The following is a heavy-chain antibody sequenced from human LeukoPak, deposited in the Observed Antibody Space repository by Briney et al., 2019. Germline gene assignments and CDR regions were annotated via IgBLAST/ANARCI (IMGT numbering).Heavy chain of an antibody. D-gene: IGHD6-6*01. J-gene: IGHJ4*02. Sequence: ASVKVSCKASGYTFTGYYMHWVRQAPGQGLEWMGWINPNSGGTNYAQKFQGRVTMTRDTSISTAYMELSRLRSDDTALYYCARDRASIAARFYFDYWGQGTLVTVSS. CDR1: GYTFTGYY. CDR3: ARDRASIAARFYFDY. V-gene: IGHV1-2*02. CDR2: INPNSGGT.